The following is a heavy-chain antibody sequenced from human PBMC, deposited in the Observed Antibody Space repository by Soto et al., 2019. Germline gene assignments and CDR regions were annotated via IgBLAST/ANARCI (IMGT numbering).Heavy chain of an antibody. CDR2: INPNSGGT. CDR1: GYTFTGYY. CDR3: ARASFGDYYPNYYYYGMDV. D-gene: IGHD2-21*02. J-gene: IGHJ6*02. V-gene: IGHV1-2*04. Sequence: ASVKVSCKASGYTFTGYYMHWVRQAPGQGLEWMGWINPNSGGTNYAQKFQGWVTMTRDTSISTAYMELSRLRSDDTAVYYCARASFGDYYPNYYYYGMDVWGQGTTVTVSS.